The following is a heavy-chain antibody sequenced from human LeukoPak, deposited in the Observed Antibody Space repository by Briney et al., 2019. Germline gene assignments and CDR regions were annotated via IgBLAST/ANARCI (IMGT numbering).Heavy chain of an antibody. D-gene: IGHD2-2*01. J-gene: IGHJ4*02. CDR3: ARSNQLLD. CDR2: ISWNSGSI. CDR1: GFTFDDYA. V-gene: IGHV3-9*01. Sequence: GRSLRLSCAASGFTFDDYAMHWVRQAPGKGLEWVSGISWNSGSIGYADSVKGRFTISRDNAKNSLYLQMNSLRAEDTAVYYCARSNQLLDWGQGTLVTVSS.